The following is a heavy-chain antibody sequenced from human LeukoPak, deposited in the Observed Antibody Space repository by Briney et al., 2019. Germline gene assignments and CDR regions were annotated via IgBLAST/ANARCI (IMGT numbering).Heavy chain of an antibody. CDR1: GYTLTELS. D-gene: IGHD2-15*01. CDR2: FDPEDGET. Sequence: ASVQVSCKVSGYTLTELSMHWVRQAPGKGLEWMGGFDPEDGETIYAQKFQGRVTITRNTSISTAYVELSSLRSEDTAVYYCARGGGRKGSQGFDPWGQGTLVTVSS. CDR3: ARGGGRKGSQGFDP. J-gene: IGHJ5*02. V-gene: IGHV1-24*01.